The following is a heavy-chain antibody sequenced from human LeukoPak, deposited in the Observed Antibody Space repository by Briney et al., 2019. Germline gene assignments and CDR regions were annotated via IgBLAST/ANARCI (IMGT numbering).Heavy chain of an antibody. CDR2: IIPILGIA. CDR3: ARFIYGGSIDY. V-gene: IGHV1-69*04. J-gene: IGHJ4*02. Sequence: ASVKVSCKASGGTFSSYAISWVRQAPGQGLEWMGRIIPILGIANYAQKFQGRVTITADKSTSTAYMELSSLRSEDTAVYYCARFIYGGSIDYWGQGTLVTVSS. CDR1: GGTFSSYA. D-gene: IGHD4-23*01.